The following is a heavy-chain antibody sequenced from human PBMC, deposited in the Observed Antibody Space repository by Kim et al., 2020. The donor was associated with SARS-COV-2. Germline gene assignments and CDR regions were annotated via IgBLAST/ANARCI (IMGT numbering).Heavy chain of an antibody. CDR3: VREGNWQIDK. J-gene: IGHJ4*02. CDR2: ISGYDSNT. Sequence: ASVKVSCKASGYIFGHYGLHWVRQAPGQGLEWMGWISGYDSNTKYAQRFQGRVTISNDRSMATAYMEVRSLRSDDTAVYYCVREGNWQIDKLGQGTLVTV. CDR1: GYIFGHYG. D-gene: IGHD1-1*01. V-gene: IGHV1-18*01.